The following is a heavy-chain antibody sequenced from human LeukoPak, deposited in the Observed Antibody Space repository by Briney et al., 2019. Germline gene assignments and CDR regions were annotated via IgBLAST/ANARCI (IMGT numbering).Heavy chain of an antibody. V-gene: IGHV3-9*01. Sequence: PGRSLRLSCAASGFTFDDYAMHWVRQAPGKGLEWVSGMSWNSGSIDYADSVKGQFTISRDNAKNSLYLQMNSLRVEDTALYYCAKDAEGTLRGGFQHWGQGTLVTVSS. CDR3: AKDAEGTLRGGFQH. J-gene: IGHJ1*01. CDR2: MSWNSGSI. D-gene: IGHD1-14*01. CDR1: GFTFDDYA.